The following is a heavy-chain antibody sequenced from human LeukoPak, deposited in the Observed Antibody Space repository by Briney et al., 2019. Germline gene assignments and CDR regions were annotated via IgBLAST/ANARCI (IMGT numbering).Heavy chain of an antibody. D-gene: IGHD5-24*01. J-gene: IGHJ5*01. V-gene: IGHV3-53*01. CDR2: IYSGGST. CDR3: AKDPGSLGSSDGRWNWFDS. CDR1: GFTVSSNY. Sequence: PGGSLRLSCAASGFTVSSNYMSWVRQAPGKGLEWVSVIYSGGSTYYADSVKGRFTISRDNSKNTLYLQMNSLRAEDTAVYYCAKDPGSLGSSDGRWNWFDSWGQGTLVTVSS.